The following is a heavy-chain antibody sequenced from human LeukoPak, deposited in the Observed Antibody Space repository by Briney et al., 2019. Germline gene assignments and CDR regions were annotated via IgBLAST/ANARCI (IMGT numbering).Heavy chain of an antibody. CDR1: GFTFSNYW. Sequence: GGSLGLSCVASGFTFSNYWMSWVRQAPGKGLEWGANIKRDGRDKNSVDSVKGRFTISRDNAKNSMFLQMNSLRVEDTAVYYCARESRITGTTTSGFDIWGQGTMVTVSS. J-gene: IGHJ3*02. V-gene: IGHV3-7*01. CDR3: ARESRITGTTTSGFDI. D-gene: IGHD1-14*01. CDR2: IKRDGRDK.